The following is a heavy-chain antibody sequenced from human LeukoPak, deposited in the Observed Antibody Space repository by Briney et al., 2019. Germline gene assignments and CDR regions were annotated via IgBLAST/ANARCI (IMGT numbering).Heavy chain of an antibody. V-gene: IGHV3-48*03. CDR2: ISSSGSTI. D-gene: IGHD3-10*01. Sequence: PGGSLRLSCGASGFTFSSYEVNWVRQAPGKGLEWVSYISSSGSTIYYADSVKGRFTISRDNAKNSLYLQMNSLRAEDTAVYYCARDLWFGEEHPYYYYGMDVWGQGTTVTVSS. J-gene: IGHJ6*02. CDR3: ARDLWFGEEHPYYYYGMDV. CDR1: GFTFSSYE.